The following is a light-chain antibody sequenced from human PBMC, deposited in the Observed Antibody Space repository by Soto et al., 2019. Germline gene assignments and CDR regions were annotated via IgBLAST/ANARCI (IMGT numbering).Light chain of an antibody. CDR1: QSLLYSSNNKNY. Sequence: DIVMTQSPDSLAVSLGETATINCKSSQSLLYSSNNKNYLAWYQQKPGQPPKLPIYWASTRESGVPDRFSGSGSGTDFTLTISSLQAEDFAVYYCQQYNNWPRTFGQGTKVDIK. CDR3: QQYNNWPRT. CDR2: WAS. V-gene: IGKV4-1*01. J-gene: IGKJ1*01.